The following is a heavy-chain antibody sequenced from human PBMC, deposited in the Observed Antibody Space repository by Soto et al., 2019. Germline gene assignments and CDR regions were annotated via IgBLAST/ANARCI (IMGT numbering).Heavy chain of an antibody. CDR1: GFTFSSYA. Sequence: EVQLLESGGGLVQPGGSLRLSCAASGFTFSSYAMSWVREAPGKGLEWVSAISGSGGSTYYEDAVKSRFTISRDKSKNTLYLQMNSLRAEDTAVYYCAKDRSSGWSRADYWGQGTLDTDSS. J-gene: IGHJ4*02. CDR3: AKDRSSGWSRADY. D-gene: IGHD6-19*01. V-gene: IGHV3-23*01. CDR2: ISGSGGST.